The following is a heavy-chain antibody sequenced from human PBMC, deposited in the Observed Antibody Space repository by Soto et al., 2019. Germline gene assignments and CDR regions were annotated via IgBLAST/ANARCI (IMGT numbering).Heavy chain of an antibody. CDR3: AREGAITQSMDQ. CDR1: GGTFGSYG. V-gene: IGHV1-69*13. CDR2: VIPIVDTT. D-gene: IGHD2-2*01. J-gene: IGHJ4*02. Sequence: SVKVSCKASGGTFGSYGISWVRQAPGQGLEWLGGVIPIVDTTNHAQKFQGRVTFIADESTTTVYMELSSLKFEDTAVYYCAREGAITQSMDQWGQGTLVTVSS.